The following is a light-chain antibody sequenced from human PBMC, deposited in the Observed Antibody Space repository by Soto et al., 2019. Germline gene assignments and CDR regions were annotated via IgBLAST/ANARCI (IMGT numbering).Light chain of an antibody. V-gene: IGKV3-20*01. CDR3: QHYGGSPSFT. J-gene: IGKJ3*01. Sequence: IVLTQSPGTLSLSPGESATLSCRASQSVSSSYLGWYQQKPGQAPRLLIYGASGRATGIPDRFSGSGSGTDFTLTISRLEPEDFAVYYCQHYGGSPSFTFGPGTKVDIK. CDR1: QSVSSSY. CDR2: GAS.